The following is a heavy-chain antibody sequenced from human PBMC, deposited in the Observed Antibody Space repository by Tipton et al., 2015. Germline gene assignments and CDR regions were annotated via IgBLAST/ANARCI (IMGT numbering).Heavy chain of an antibody. V-gene: IGHV3-11*01. CDR1: GFTFSDYY. J-gene: IGHJ4*02. Sequence: SLRLSCAASGFTFSDYYMTWVRQAPGKGLEWVSYISTSGSIIYYADSVKGRFTISRDNAKNSLFLQMNSLRADDTAVYYCAAANDYGDSLFEYWGQGTLVTVSS. CDR2: ISTSGSII. CDR3: AAANDYGDSLFEY. D-gene: IGHD4-17*01.